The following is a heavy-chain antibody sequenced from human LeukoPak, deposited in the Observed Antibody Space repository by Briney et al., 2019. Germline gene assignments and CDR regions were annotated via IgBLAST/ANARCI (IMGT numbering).Heavy chain of an antibody. D-gene: IGHD1-26*01. V-gene: IGHV3-53*01. CDR2: IYSGGNT. CDR3: ARDSPGYSGSYYVAP. CDR1: GLTVSSDC. J-gene: IGHJ5*02. Sequence: PGGSLRLSCAASGLTVSSDCMSWVRQAPGKGLEWVSFIYSGGNTYYADSVKGRFTISRDNSKNTVHLQMNSLRAEDTAVYYCARDSPGYSGSYYVAPWGQGTLVTVSS.